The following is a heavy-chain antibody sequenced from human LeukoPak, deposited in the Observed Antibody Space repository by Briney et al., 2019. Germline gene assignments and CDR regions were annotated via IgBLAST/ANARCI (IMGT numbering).Heavy chain of an antibody. CDR1: GFTFSSYS. CDR2: ISSSSSTI. J-gene: IGHJ4*02. V-gene: IGHV3-48*01. D-gene: IGHD5-18*01. Sequence: GGSLKLSCAASGFTFSSYSMNWVRQAPGKGLEWVSYISSSSSTIYYADSVKGRFTISRDNAKNSLYLQMNSLRAEDTAVYYCARGVDTAMVTERMDYWGQGTLVTISS. CDR3: ARGVDTAMVTERMDY.